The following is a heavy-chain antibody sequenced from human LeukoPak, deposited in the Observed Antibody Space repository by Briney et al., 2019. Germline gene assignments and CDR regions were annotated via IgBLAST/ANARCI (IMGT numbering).Heavy chain of an antibody. CDR3: ARAPVRRIAAAGTKYFVY. CDR1: GGSFSGYY. Sequence: SETLSLTCAVYGGSFSGYYWSWIRQPPGKGLEWIREINHSGSTNYNPSLKSRVTISVDTSKNQFSLKLSSVTAADTAVYYCARAPVRRIAAAGTKYFVYWGQGTLVTVSS. J-gene: IGHJ4*02. CDR2: INHSGST. V-gene: IGHV4-34*01. D-gene: IGHD6-13*01.